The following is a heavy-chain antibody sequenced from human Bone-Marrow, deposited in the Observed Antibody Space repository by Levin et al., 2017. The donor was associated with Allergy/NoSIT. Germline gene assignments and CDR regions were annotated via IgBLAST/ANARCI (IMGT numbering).Heavy chain of an antibody. CDR3: ARGGESVKDSSGYHKSPRFDY. V-gene: IGHV4-34*01. Sequence: SQTLSLTCAVYGGSFSGYYWSWIRPPPGKGLEWIGEINHSGSTNYNPSLKSRVTISVDTSKNQFSLKLSSVTAADTAVYYCARGGESVKDSSGYHKSPRFDYWGQGTLVTVSS. D-gene: IGHD3-22*01. J-gene: IGHJ4*02. CDR1: GGSFSGYY. CDR2: INHSGST.